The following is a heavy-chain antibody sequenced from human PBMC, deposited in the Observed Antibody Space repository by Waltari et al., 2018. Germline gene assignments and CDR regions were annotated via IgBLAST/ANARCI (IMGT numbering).Heavy chain of an antibody. Sequence: VQLVESGGGLVQPGGSLRLSCAASGFTFSSYWMSWVRQAPGKGLEWVANIKQDGSEKYYVDSVKGRFTISRDNAKNSLYLQMNSLRAEDTAVYYCARDALNYYDSSGYLRYYGMDVWGQGTTVTVSS. V-gene: IGHV3-7*03. CDR3: ARDALNYYDSSGYLRYYGMDV. CDR1: GFTFSSYW. D-gene: IGHD3-22*01. J-gene: IGHJ6*02. CDR2: IKQDGSEK.